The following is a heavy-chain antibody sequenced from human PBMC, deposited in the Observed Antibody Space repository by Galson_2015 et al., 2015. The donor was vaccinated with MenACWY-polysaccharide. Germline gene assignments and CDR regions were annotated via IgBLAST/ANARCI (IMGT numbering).Heavy chain of an antibody. J-gene: IGHJ4*02. CDR3: ARVRYSTGKYQFDY. V-gene: IGHV3-23*01. D-gene: IGHD2-2*01. CDR2: IGGSGSNT. Sequence: LRLSCAASGFTFSNHAMSWVRQAPGKGLEWVSTIGGSGSNTHYADSVKGRFTISRDNSKNTLSLQMNSLRAEDTAVYYCARVRYSTGKYQFDYWGQGTLVAVSS. CDR1: GFTFSNHA.